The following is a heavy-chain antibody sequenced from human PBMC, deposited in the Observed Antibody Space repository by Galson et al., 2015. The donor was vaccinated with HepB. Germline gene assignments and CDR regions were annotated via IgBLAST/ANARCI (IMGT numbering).Heavy chain of an antibody. D-gene: IGHD3-3*01. CDR2: FDPEAGEI. Sequence: SVKVSCKVSGDTLTKLSIYWVRQAPGKGLEWMARFDPEAGEIYAQKFQGGVTMTDDTPTDTAYMELRSLRSEDTAVYYCATVAHSTIFGVVIAPVPSPDYGMDVWGQGTTLSVS. J-gene: IGHJ6*02. V-gene: IGHV1-24*01. CDR1: GDTLTKLS. CDR3: ATVAHSTIFGVVIAPVPSPDYGMDV.